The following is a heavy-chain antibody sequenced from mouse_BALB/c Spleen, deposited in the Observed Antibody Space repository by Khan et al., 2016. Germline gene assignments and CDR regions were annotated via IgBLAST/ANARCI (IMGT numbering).Heavy chain of an antibody. J-gene: IGHJ4*01. CDR2: ISYSGST. CDR3: ARRDYRYDDALDY. V-gene: IGHV3-2*02. Sequence: EVQLQESGPGLVKPSQSLSLTSTVTGYSITSDYAWNWIRQFPGNKLEWMGYISYSGSTNYNPSLKSRISITRDTSKNQFFLQLNSVTTEDTATDYCARRDYRYDDALDYWGQGTSVTVSS. CDR1: GYSITSDYA. D-gene: IGHD2-14*01.